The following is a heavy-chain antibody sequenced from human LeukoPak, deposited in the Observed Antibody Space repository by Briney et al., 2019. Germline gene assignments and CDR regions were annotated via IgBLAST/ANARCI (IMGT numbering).Heavy chain of an antibody. Sequence: QPGGSLRLSCAASGFTFSSYAMHWVRQAPGKGLEYVSAISSNGGSTYYANSVKGRFTISRDNSKNTLYLQMNSLRPEDMAVYYCATGHYYNSGRAFDYWGQGTLVTVSP. CDR1: GFTFSSYA. CDR3: ATGHYYNSGRAFDY. CDR2: ISSNGGST. V-gene: IGHV3-64*01. J-gene: IGHJ4*02. D-gene: IGHD3-10*01.